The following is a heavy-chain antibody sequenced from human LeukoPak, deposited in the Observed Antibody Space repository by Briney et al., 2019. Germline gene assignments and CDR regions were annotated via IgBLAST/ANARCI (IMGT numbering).Heavy chain of an antibody. J-gene: IGHJ5*02. D-gene: IGHD6-19*01. Sequence: ASETLSLTCAVYGGSFSGYYWSCIRLPTGKGLKWTWEINHSGSTNYNPSLKSRVTISVDTSKNQFSLKLSSVTAADTAVYYCARCPPISYSSGWFDPWGQGTLVTVSS. CDR2: INHSGST. CDR3: ARCPPISYSSGWFDP. V-gene: IGHV4-34*01. CDR1: GGSFSGYY.